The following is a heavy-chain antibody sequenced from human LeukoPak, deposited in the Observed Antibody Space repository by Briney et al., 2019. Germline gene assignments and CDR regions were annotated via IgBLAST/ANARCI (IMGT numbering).Heavy chain of an antibody. D-gene: IGHD3-22*01. CDR3: AREGTYYYDSSGYYGY. CDR2: IKQDGSEK. V-gene: IGHV3-7*01. Sequence: GGSLRLSCAASGFTFSSYWMSWVRQAPGKGLEWVANIKQDGSEKYYVDSVKGRFTTSRDNAKNSLYLQMNSLRAEDTAVYYCAREGTYYYDSSGYYGYWGQGTLVTVSS. CDR1: GFTFSSYW. J-gene: IGHJ4*02.